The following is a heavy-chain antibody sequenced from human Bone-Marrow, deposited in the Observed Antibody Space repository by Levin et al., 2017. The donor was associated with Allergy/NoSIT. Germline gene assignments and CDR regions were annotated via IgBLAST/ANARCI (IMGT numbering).Heavy chain of an antibody. V-gene: IGHV3-30*14. D-gene: IGHD6-25*01. CDR2: ISFDASND. CDR3: ARDQRNYYYGLDV. CDR1: GFTFSSHA. J-gene: IGHJ6*02. Sequence: PGGSLRLSCAASGFTFSSHAMYWVRQAPGKGLEWVALISFDASNDYYADSVKGRFTISRDNSKNTLSLQMNSLRHDDTAVYYCARDQRNYYYGLDVWGQGTTVIVSS.